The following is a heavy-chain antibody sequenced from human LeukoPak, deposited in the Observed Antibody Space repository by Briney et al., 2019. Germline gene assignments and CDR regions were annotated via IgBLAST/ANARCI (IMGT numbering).Heavy chain of an antibody. D-gene: IGHD6-19*01. Sequence: ASVKVSCKASGYTFTSYSMNWVRQAPGQGLEYMGWINTNTGNPTYAQGFTGRFVFSLDTSVSTAYLQISSLKAEDTAVYYCARDSYSGWYNYYYYYYMDVWGKGTTVTVSS. CDR1: GYTFTSYS. CDR3: ARDSYSGWYNYYYYYYMDV. J-gene: IGHJ6*03. CDR2: INTNTGNP. V-gene: IGHV7-4-1*02.